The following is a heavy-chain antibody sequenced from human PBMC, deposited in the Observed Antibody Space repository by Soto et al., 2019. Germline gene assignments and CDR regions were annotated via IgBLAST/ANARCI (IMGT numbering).Heavy chain of an antibody. D-gene: IGHD1-1*01. CDR1: GYTFTGYY. CDR3: ARSPRGQLAPFDY. J-gene: IGHJ4*02. Sequence: GASVKVSCKASGYTFTGYYMHWVRQAPGQGLEWMGWINPNSGGTNYAQKFQGWVTMTRDTSISTAYMELSRLRSDDTAVYYCARSPRGQLAPFDYWGQGTLVTAPQ. V-gene: IGHV1-2*04. CDR2: INPNSGGT.